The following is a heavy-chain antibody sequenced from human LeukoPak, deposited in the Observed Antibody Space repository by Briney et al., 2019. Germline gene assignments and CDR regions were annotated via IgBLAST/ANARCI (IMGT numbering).Heavy chain of an antibody. CDR1: GYSFTSYG. D-gene: IGHD5-12*01. CDR2: ISAYNGNT. CDR3: ARSGRGTYYYFDL. Sequence: ASVKVSCKASGYSFTSYGISWVRQAPGQGLEWMGWISAYNGNTNYAQKLQGRVSMTADTSTSTAYMELRSLTSDDTAVYYCARSGRGTYYYFDLWGLGTLVTVSS. J-gene: IGHJ4*02. V-gene: IGHV1-18*01.